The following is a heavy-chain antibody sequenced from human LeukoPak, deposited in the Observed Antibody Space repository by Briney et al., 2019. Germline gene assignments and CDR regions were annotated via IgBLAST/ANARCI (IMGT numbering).Heavy chain of an antibody. Sequence: GSLSLSCAASGFTFSSYAMHWVRQAPGKGLEWVAVISYDGSNKYYADSVKGRFTISRDNSKNTLYLQMNSLRAEDTAVYYCARDKGPAAIDYWGQGTLVTVSS. D-gene: IGHD2-2*01. CDR2: ISYDGSNK. CDR3: ARDKGPAAIDY. CDR1: GFTFSSYA. V-gene: IGHV3-30-3*01. J-gene: IGHJ4*02.